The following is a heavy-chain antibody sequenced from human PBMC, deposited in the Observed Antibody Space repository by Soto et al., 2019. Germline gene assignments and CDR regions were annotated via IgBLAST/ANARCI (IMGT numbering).Heavy chain of an antibody. CDR2: IDYSGST. V-gene: IGHV4-30-4*01. CDR3: ARDGPYYYRMAG. J-gene: IGHJ6*02. Sequence: PSETLSLTCTVSGGSISSGDYYWSWIRQSPGKGLEWIGSIDYSGSTYYNPSLKSRVIISADTSKNLFSLKLRSGTAADTALYFVARDGPYYYRMAGWGQGTTVTVSS. CDR1: GGSISSGDYY.